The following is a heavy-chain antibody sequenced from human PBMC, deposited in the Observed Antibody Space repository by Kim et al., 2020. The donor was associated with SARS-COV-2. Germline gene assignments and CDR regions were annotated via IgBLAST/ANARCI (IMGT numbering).Heavy chain of an antibody. CDR3: AKRDSSGYYYFDY. Sequence: GGSLRLSCGASGFTFSSYAMSWVRQAPAKGLEWVSSIVGSGGDTFYADSVKGRFTISRDNSKNTVDLQMSSLRVEDTAVYYCAKRDSSGYYYFDYWGQGTLVTVSS. CDR2: IVGSGGDT. D-gene: IGHD3-22*01. V-gene: IGHV3-23*01. J-gene: IGHJ4*02. CDR1: GFTFSSYA.